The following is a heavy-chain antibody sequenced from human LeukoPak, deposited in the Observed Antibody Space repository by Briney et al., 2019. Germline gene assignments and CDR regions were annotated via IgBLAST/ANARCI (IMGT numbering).Heavy chain of an antibody. V-gene: IGHV1-18*01. CDR1: GYTFTSYG. J-gene: IGHJ5*02. CDR3: ARGYSSSPEGFDP. CDR2: ISAYNGNT. D-gene: IGHD6-6*01. Sequence: ASVKVSCKASGYTFTSYGISWVRQAPGQGLEWMGWISAYNGNTNYAQKLQGRVTITADESTSTAYMELSSLRSEDTAVYYCARGYSSSPEGFDPWGQGTLVTVSS.